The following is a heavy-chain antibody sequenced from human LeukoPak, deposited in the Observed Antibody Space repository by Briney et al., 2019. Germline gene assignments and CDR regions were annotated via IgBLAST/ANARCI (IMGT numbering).Heavy chain of an antibody. V-gene: IGHV1-69*13. CDR3: ARGLRSYYDSSGYYYRLFDY. CDR2: IIPIFGTA. CDR1: GGTYSSYA. Sequence: SVKLSCKASGGTYSSYAISWVRQAPGQGLEWMGGIIPIFGTANYAQKFQGRVTITAEESTSTAYMELSSLRSEDTAVYYCARGLRSYYDSSGYYYRLFDYWGQGTLVTVSS. D-gene: IGHD3-22*01. J-gene: IGHJ4*02.